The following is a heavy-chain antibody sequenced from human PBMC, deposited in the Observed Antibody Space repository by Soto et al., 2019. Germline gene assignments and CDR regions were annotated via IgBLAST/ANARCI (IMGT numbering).Heavy chain of an antibody. J-gene: IGHJ6*02. Sequence: PGGSLRLSCAASGFTLPTYAMTWVRHPPGKGLEWVSSMNGAATSTSYADSVKGRFTTSRDTSRNTLYLDMRILRPEDTAVYYCARGGADHYNYGLDVWGQGTTVTVSS. CDR2: MNGAATST. D-gene: IGHD3-10*01. V-gene: IGHV3-23*05. CDR3: ARGGADHYNYGLDV. CDR1: GFTLPTYA.